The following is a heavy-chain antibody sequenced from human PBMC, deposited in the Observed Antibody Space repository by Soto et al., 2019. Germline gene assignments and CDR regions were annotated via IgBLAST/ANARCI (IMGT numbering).Heavy chain of an antibody. Sequence: SATLSLTCTVSGVSISSYYWSWIRQPPGKGLEWIGNMFHSGSTNYNPSLKSRVTISLDTSRNQFSLKLSSVTAADTAVYYCAREGYHYGSGSYYYDGMAVWGQGPTVT. V-gene: IGHV4-59*01. J-gene: IGHJ6*02. D-gene: IGHD3-10*01. CDR2: MFHSGST. CDR1: GVSISSYY. CDR3: AREGYHYGSGSYYYDGMAV.